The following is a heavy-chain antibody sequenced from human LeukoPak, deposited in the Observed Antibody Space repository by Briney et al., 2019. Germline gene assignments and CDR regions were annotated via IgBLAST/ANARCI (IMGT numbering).Heavy chain of an antibody. V-gene: IGHV3-23*01. CDR1: GLRLSSYA. Sequence: GGSLTLLCAACGLRLSSYAMRWVRQAPGKGLEWVSGISGSGGTTYYADSVKGRITISRDNSKNTLYLQMNSLRAEDTAVYYCAKDRNGYNYRDYWGQGTLVTVSS. J-gene: IGHJ4*02. CDR2: ISGSGGTT. D-gene: IGHD5-24*01. CDR3: AKDRNGYNYRDY.